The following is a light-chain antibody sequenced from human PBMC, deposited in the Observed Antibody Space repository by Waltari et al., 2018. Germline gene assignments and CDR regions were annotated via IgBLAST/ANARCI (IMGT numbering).Light chain of an antibody. J-gene: IGLJ3*02. CDR2: DVS. V-gene: IGLV2-11*01. CDR3: CSYAGSYTLWV. Sequence: QPALPHPRPLSGSPGQSVPIPCPGTTSIVGGYTLSPWYQQHPGKAPKLMIYDVSKRPSGVPDRFSGSKSGNTASLTISGLQAEDEADYYCCSYAGSYTLWVFGGGTKLTVL. CDR1: TSIVGGYTL.